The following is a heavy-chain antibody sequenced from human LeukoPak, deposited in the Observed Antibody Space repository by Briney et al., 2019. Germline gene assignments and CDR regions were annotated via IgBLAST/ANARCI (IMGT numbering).Heavy chain of an antibody. V-gene: IGHV4-4*02. Sequence: SGTLSLTCAVSGGSISSSNWWSWVRQPPGKGLEWIGEIYHSGSTNYNPSLKSRVTISVDKSKNQFSLKLSSVTAADTAVYYCARDKVEQQLVRRWFDPWGQGTLVTVSS. D-gene: IGHD6-13*01. CDR3: ARDKVEQQLVRRWFDP. J-gene: IGHJ5*02. CDR1: GGSISSSNW. CDR2: IYHSGST.